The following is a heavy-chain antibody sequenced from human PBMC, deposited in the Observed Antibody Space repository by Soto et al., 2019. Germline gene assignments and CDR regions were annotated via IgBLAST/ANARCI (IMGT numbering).Heavy chain of an antibody. V-gene: IGHV3-33*01. J-gene: IGHJ2*01. CDR3: ARDTTVTTVWYFDL. Sequence: QVQLVESGGGVVQPGRSLRLSCAASGFTFSSYGMHWVRQAPGKGLEWVAVIWYDGSNKYYADSVKGRFTISRDNSKNTPYLQMNSLRAEDTAVYYCARDTTVTTVWYFDLWGRGTLVTVSS. D-gene: IGHD4-17*01. CDR1: GFTFSSYG. CDR2: IWYDGSNK.